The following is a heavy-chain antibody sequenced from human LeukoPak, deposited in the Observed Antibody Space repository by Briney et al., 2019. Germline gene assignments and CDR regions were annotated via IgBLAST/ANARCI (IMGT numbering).Heavy chain of an antibody. CDR3: ARQSTSSWYDY. CDR2: IYRSRNP. V-gene: IGHV4-38-2*01. J-gene: IGHJ4*02. CDR1: GYSISSGYY. D-gene: IGHD6-13*01. Sequence: PSETLSLTCAVSGYSISSGYYWGWIRQPPGQGLEWIGSIYRSRNPYYNPSLKSRVTISVYTSKIQFSLKLSSVTAADTAVYYCARQSTSSWYDYWGQGTLVTVSS.